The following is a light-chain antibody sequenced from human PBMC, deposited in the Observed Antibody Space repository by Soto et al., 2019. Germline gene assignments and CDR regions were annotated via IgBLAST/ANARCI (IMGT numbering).Light chain of an antibody. CDR1: QSVSSN. Sequence: EVVMTQSPATLSVSPGERATLSCRASQSVSSNLAWYQQKPGQAPRLLIYGASTRATGVPARFGGSGSGTEFTLTISSLQSEDGAVYSCQQYNNWPLTFGGGTKVELK. V-gene: IGKV3-15*01. J-gene: IGKJ4*01. CDR2: GAS. CDR3: QQYNNWPLT.